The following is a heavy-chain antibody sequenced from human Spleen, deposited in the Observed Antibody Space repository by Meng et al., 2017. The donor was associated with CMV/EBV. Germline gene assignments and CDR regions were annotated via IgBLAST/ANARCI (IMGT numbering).Heavy chain of an antibody. J-gene: IGHJ5*02. CDR1: GGSISSSSYY. CDR2: IYYSGST. CDR3: ARLGYCSSTSCYTGWFDP. V-gene: IGHV4-39*07. Sequence: SETLSLICTVSGGSISSSSYYWGWIRQPPGKGLEWIGSIYYSGSTYYNPSLKSRVTISVDTSKNQFSLKLSSVTAADTAVYYCARLGYCSSTSCYTGWFDPWGQGTLVTVSS. D-gene: IGHD2-2*02.